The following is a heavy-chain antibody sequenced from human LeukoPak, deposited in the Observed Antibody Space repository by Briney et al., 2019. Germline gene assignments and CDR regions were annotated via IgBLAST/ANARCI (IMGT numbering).Heavy chain of an antibody. J-gene: IGHJ4*02. CDR3: AKDIVEMATIMAFDY. V-gene: IGHV3-9*01. Sequence: GGSLRLSCAASGFTFDDYAMHWVRQAPGKGLEWVSGISWNSGSIGYADSVKGRFTISRDNAKNSLYLQMNSLRAEDTALYYCAKDIVEMATIMAFDYWGQGTLATVSS. CDR2: ISWNSGSI. CDR1: GFTFDDYA. D-gene: IGHD5-24*01.